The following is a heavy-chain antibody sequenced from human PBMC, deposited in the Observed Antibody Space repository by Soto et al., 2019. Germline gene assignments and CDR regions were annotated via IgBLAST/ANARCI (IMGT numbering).Heavy chain of an antibody. J-gene: IGHJ4*02. V-gene: IGHV3-21*01. Sequence: GGPLRLSCAASGFTFSSYSMNWVHQAPGKGLEWVSSISSSSSYIYYADSVKGRFTISRDNAKNSLYLQMNSLRAEDTAVYYCARERPARHTANDYWGQGTLVTVSS. CDR1: GFTFSSYS. D-gene: IGHD5-18*01. CDR3: ARERPARHTANDY. CDR2: ISSSSSYI.